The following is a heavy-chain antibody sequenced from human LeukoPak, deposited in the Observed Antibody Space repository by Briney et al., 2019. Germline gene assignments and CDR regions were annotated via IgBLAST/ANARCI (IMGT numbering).Heavy chain of an antibody. CDR1: GYTFITYG. J-gene: IGHJ4*02. CDR3: ARVDSGTYGARSDF. V-gene: IGHV1-18*01. CDR2: ISPHNGNT. Sequence: ASVKVSCKASGYTFITYGINWVRQAPGQGLEWMGYISPHNGNTYYAQEIQGRVTVTTDTSTRTVFLEVTGLRSDDTAVYYCARVDSGTYGARSDFWGQGTLVTVSS. D-gene: IGHD4-17*01.